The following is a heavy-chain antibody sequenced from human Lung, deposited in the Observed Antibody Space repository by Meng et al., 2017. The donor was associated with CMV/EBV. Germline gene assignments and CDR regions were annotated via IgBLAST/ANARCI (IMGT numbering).Heavy chain of an antibody. V-gene: IGHV3-30-3*01. D-gene: IGHD6-13*01. Sequence: SXEASGFRFSIYGMHWVRQAPGKGLEWVALISNDGSNEYYADSVEGRFTISRDNSKNTLYLQMNSLRTEDTAVYYCATVISSYSSTWEYNLYYAYYGMDDWXQGTTVTVSS. CDR2: ISNDGSNE. CDR1: GFRFSIYG. CDR3: ATVISSYSSTWEYNLYYAYYGMDD. J-gene: IGHJ6*02.